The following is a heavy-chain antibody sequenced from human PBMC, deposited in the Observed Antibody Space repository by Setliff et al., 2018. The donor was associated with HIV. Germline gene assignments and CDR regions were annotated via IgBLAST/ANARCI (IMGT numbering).Heavy chain of an antibody. CDR1: GGSFTDFY. CDR3: ARGRKKTLAVSGTRYFDF. J-gene: IGHJ4*02. V-gene: IGHV4-34*01. D-gene: IGHD6-19*01. CDR2: ITHSGST. Sequence: SETLSLTCAVYGGSFTDFYWTFIRQSTGKGLEWIGEITHSGSTTYDPSLKSRITVSVDTSKNQFSLKLTSVTAADMGVYYCARGRKKTLAVSGTRYFDFWGQGTLVTVSS.